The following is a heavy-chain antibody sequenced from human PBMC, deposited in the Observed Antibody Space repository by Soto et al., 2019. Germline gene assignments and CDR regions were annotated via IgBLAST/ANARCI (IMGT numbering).Heavy chain of an antibody. J-gene: IGHJ4*02. CDR1: GFTFSDNY. D-gene: IGHD1-26*01. V-gene: IGHV3-72*01. CDR2: IRNRANSHTT. Sequence: EVQLVESGGGLVQPGGSLRLSCAASGFTFSDNYMDWVRQSPGKGLEWVGRIRNRANSHTTVYAASVKGRFTISRDDSKNSVFLEMNSLKTEDTAVYYCATLERIVGGTWDYWGQGTLVTVSS. CDR3: ATLERIVGGTWDY.